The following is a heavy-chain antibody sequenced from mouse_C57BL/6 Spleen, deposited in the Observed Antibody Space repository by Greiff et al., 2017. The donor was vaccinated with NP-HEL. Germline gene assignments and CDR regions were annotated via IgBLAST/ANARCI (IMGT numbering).Heavy chain of an antibody. CDR2: INPNNGGT. D-gene: IGHD1-1*01. J-gene: IGHJ3*01. CDR3: ARPPYYGSSYEFAY. CDR1: GYTFTDYN. Sequence: VQLQQSGPELVKPGASVKIPCKASGYTFTDYNMDWVKQSHGKSLEWIGDINPNNGGTIYNQKFKGKATLTVDKSSSTAYMELRSLTSEDTAVYYCARPPYYGSSYEFAYWGQGTLVTVSA. V-gene: IGHV1-18*01.